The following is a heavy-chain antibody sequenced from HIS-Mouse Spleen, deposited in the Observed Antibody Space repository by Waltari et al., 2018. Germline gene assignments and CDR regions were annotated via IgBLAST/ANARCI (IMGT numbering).Heavy chain of an antibody. D-gene: IGHD1-26*01. CDR2: ISYDGSNK. Sequence: QVQLVESGGGVVQPGRSLRLSCAASGFTFISYGLHWVRQAPGKGLEWVAVISYDGSNKYYADSVKGRFTISRDNSKNTLYLQMNSLRAEDTAVYYCEKDRGGSYYDYWGQGTLVTVSS. V-gene: IGHV3-30*18. J-gene: IGHJ4*02. CDR1: GFTFISYG. CDR3: EKDRGGSYYDY.